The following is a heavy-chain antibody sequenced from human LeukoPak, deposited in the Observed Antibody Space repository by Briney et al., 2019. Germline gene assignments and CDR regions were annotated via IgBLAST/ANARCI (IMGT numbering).Heavy chain of an antibody. D-gene: IGHD6-19*01. CDR1: GFTFSDYY. J-gene: IGHJ3*02. Sequence: GGSLRLSCAASGFTFSDYYMSWIREAPGKGLEWVAYISGTRSHTNYADSVKGRFTISRDSAKNSLDLQMSSLRAEDTAIYYCAREGLAVADDAFDIWGQGTMVTVSS. CDR2: ISGTRSHT. CDR3: AREGLAVADDAFDI. V-gene: IGHV3-11*05.